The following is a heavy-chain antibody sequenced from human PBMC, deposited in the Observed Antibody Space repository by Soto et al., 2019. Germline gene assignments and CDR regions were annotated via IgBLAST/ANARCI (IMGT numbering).Heavy chain of an antibody. CDR1: GSTFNRYA. J-gene: IGHJ4*02. Sequence: ASAKVSCKASGSTFNRYAISWVRQAPGQGLEWMGWISAYNGNTNYAQKLQGRVTMTTDTSTSTAYMELRSLRSDDTAAYYCAREGYYGSGGADYWGQGTLVTGSS. CDR3: AREGYYGSGGADY. D-gene: IGHD3-10*01. V-gene: IGHV1-18*01. CDR2: ISAYNGNT.